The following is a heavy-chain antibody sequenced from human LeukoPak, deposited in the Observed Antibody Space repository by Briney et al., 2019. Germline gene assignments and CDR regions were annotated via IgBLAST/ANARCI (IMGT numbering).Heavy chain of an antibody. V-gene: IGHV3-7*01. D-gene: IGHD6-13*01. CDR1: GFTFSSYW. CDR3: ARPSDRYSSSWLHFQH. CDR2: IKQDGSEK. Sequence: GGSLRLSCAASGFTFSSYWMSWVRQAPGKGLEWVANIKQDGSEKYYVDSVKGRFTISRDNAKNSLYLQMNSLRAEDTAVYYCARPSDRYSSSWLHFQHWGQGTLVTVSS. J-gene: IGHJ1*01.